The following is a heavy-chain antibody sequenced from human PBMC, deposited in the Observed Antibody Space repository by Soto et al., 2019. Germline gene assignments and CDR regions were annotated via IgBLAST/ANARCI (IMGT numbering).Heavy chain of an antibody. D-gene: IGHD2-8*01. Sequence: QVHLVQSGAEVKKPGASVKVSCKASGYTFTDYYMHWVRQAPGQGLEWMGWINPNSGATSYAQRLQGRVTMTRDTSISTAYMELSRLTSDDTAVYYCAREGGDIVQMVYALPWYWGQGTLVTVSS. V-gene: IGHV1-2*02. CDR1: GYTFTDYY. J-gene: IGHJ4*02. CDR2: INPNSGAT. CDR3: AREGGDIVQMVYALPWY.